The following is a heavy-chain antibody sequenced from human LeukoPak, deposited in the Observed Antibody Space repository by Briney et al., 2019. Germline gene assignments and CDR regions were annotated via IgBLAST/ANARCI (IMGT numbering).Heavy chain of an antibody. Sequence: GGSLRLSWAASGFTLGSNAMGWVGQPPGRGREWVSGISMTGSSTYYADSVKGRFTISRDNSKNTLFLQLNSLRAEDTAIYYCAKRQRGYTYGTAEYWGQGIKVTVSS. CDR2: ISMTGSST. D-gene: IGHD5-18*01. CDR1: GFTLGSNA. CDR3: AKRQRGYTYGTAEY. V-gene: IGHV3-23*05. J-gene: IGHJ4*02.